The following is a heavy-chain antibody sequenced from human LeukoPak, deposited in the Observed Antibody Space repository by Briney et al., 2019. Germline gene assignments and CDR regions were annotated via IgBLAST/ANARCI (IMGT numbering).Heavy chain of an antibody. Sequence: PGGSLRLSCAAAGVAFNTYGMHWLRQAPGKGLGWVARIWYDGSNKYYADSVKGRFTISRANSRDTLSLQMNSLRVEDSAVYSCARDRGTTIVTAGLRPGYIDSWGQGTLVTVSS. CDR3: ARDRGTTIVTAGLRPGYIDS. V-gene: IGHV3-33*01. CDR2: IWYDGSNK. D-gene: IGHD1-1*01. J-gene: IGHJ4*02. CDR1: GVAFNTYG.